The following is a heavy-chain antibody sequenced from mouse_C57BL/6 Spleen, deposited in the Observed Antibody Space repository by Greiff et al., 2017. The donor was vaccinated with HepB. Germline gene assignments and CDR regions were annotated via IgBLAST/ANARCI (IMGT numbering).Heavy chain of an antibody. D-gene: IGHD1-1*02. CDR2: ISSGSSTI. Sequence: EVHLVESGGGLVKPGGSLKLSCAASGFTFSDYGMHWVRQAPEKGLEWVAYISSGSSTIYYADTVKGRSTISRDNAKNTLFLQMTSLRSEDTAMYYCAGGMDYSYYFDYWGKGTTLTVSA. CDR3: AGGMDYSYYFDY. CDR1: GFTFSDYG. J-gene: IGHJ2*01. V-gene: IGHV5-17*01.